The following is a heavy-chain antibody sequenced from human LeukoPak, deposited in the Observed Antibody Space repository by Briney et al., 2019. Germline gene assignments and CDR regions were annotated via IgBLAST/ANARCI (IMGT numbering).Heavy chain of an antibody. D-gene: IGHD6-13*01. V-gene: IGHV4/OR15-8*01. J-gene: IGHJ4*02. Sequence: SETLSLTCGVSGGSISSGKWWSWVRQPLGKGLEWIGEISHSGSPNYNPSLKSRLTISVDLPKNQFSLDLRSVTAADTAVYYCARDAAAGYSLACWGQGTLVTVSS. CDR1: GGSISSGKW. CDR3: ARDAAAGYSLAC. CDR2: ISHSGSP.